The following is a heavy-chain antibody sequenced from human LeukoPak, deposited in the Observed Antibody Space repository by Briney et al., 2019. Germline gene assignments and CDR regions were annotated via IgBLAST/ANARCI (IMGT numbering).Heavy chain of an antibody. Sequence: SVKVSCKASGGTFSSCAISWVRQAPGQGLEWMGRIIPIFGTANYAQKFQGRVTITTDESTSTAYMELSSLRSEDTAVYYCATLPSGYGDFSGYWGQGTPVTVSS. J-gene: IGHJ4*02. CDR3: ATLPSGYGDFSGY. V-gene: IGHV1-69*05. D-gene: IGHD4-17*01. CDR2: IIPIFGTA. CDR1: GGTFSSCA.